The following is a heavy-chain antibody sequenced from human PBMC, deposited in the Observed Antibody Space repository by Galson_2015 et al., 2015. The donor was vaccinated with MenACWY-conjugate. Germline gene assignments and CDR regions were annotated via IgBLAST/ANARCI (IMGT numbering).Heavy chain of an antibody. CDR2: ICAGGISI. Sequence: SLRLSCAASGFVFRDYCMHWVRQAPGKGLECVSRICAGGISIMYGDSVRGRFTISIDDAENTLYLQMDGLRADDTAVYFCVRGSIGWRGMDIWGQGTTVTVSS. J-gene: IGHJ6*02. CDR3: VRGSIGWRGMDI. CDR1: GFVFRDYC. V-gene: IGHV3-74*03. D-gene: IGHD2-15*01.